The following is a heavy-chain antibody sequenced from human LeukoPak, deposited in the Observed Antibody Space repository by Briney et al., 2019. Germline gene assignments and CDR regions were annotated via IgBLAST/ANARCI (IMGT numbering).Heavy chain of an antibody. CDR1: GGSISIYY. V-gene: IGHV4-59*08. CDR3: ARLRRSAGFDY. J-gene: IGHJ4*02. CDR2: IYYSGST. D-gene: IGHD3-10*01. Sequence: SETLSLTCTVYGGSISIYYWSWIRQPPGKGLEWIGYIYYSGSTNYNPSLKSRVTISVDTSKNQFSLKLSSVTAADTAVYYCARLRRSAGFDYWGQGTLVSVSS.